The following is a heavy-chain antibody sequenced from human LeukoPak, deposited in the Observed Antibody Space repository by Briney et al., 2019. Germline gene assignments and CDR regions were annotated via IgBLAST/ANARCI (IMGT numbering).Heavy chain of an antibody. V-gene: IGHV3-23*01. Sequence: LAGGSLRLSCAASGFTFSSYAMSWVRQAPGKGLEWVSAISGSGGNTYYADSVKGRFTISRDNSKNTLYLQMNGLRAEDTAVYYCAKDGGYCSGGSCYSTYADYWGQGTLVTVSS. CDR2: ISGSGGNT. J-gene: IGHJ4*02. CDR1: GFTFSSYA. D-gene: IGHD2-15*01. CDR3: AKDGGYCSGGSCYSTYADY.